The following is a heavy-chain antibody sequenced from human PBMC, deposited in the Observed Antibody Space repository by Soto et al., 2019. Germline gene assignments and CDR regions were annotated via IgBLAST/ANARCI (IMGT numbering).Heavy chain of an antibody. Sequence: SETLSLTCTVSGGSISSYYWSWIRQPPGKGLEWIGYIYYSGSTNYNPSLKSRVTISVDTSKNQFSLKLSSVTAADTAVYYCARERAYYDTFDIWGQGTMVTVSS. J-gene: IGHJ3*02. CDR2: IYYSGST. V-gene: IGHV4-59*01. CDR1: GGSISSYY. CDR3: ARERAYYDTFDI. D-gene: IGHD3-9*01.